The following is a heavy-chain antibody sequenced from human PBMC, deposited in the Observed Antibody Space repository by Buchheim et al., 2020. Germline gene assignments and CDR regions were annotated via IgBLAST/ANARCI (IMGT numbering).Heavy chain of an antibody. CDR2: ISGSGVKK. D-gene: IGHD2-21*02. CDR3: AKVTRAQDVFDY. Sequence: EVQLLESGGGLVQPGGSLSLSCAASGFTFSNYAMSWVRQAPGKGLEWVSGISGSGVKKYYADSVKGRFTISRDNPKKTLFLQMNSLRAEDTAVYFCAKVTRAQDVFDYWGQGTL. CDR1: GFTFSNYA. J-gene: IGHJ4*02. V-gene: IGHV3-23*01.